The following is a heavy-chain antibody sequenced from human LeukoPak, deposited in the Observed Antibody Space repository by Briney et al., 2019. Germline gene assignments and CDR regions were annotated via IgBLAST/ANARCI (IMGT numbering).Heavy chain of an antibody. Sequence: SGPTLLKPTQTLTLTCTFSGFALSSSGEGVGRVRQSPGKAREWLGIIYWRDYKRYSPSLKSRLTITKDTSKKQVVLTMTNMDPVDTATYYCAHRACSGGSCYSYFDYWGQGTLVTVSS. CDR1: GFALSSSGEG. D-gene: IGHD2-15*01. V-gene: IGHV2-5*01. CDR2: IYWRDYK. J-gene: IGHJ4*02. CDR3: AHRACSGGSCYSYFDY.